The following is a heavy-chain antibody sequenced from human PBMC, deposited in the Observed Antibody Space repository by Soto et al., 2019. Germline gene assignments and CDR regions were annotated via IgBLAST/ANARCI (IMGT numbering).Heavy chain of an antibody. CDR2: IKQGGSEK. V-gene: IGHV3-7*01. Sequence: EVQLVESGGGLVQPGGSLRLSCAASGFIFNNYWMTWVRQAPGKGLEWVANIKQGGSEKYYVDSVKGRFTISRDNAKNSLYLQMNSLRADDTAVYYCARDAYYDDSSGYFDYWGQGTLVTVSS. D-gene: IGHD3-22*01. CDR3: ARDAYYDDSSGYFDY. J-gene: IGHJ4*02. CDR1: GFIFNNYW.